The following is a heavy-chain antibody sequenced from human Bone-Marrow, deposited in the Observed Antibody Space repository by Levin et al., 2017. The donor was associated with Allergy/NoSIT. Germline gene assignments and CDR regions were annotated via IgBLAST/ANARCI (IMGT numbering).Heavy chain of an antibody. V-gene: IGHV4-31*03. CDR2: IYYSGST. Sequence: SQTLSLTCTVSGGSISSGGYYWSWIRQHPGKGLEWIGYIYYSGSTYYNPSLKSRVTISVDTSKNRFSLKLSSVTAADTAVYYCARWAYGSGSNSYEYYYYYMDVWGKGTTVTVSS. J-gene: IGHJ6*03. CDR1: GGSISSGGYY. CDR3: ARWAYGSGSNSYEYYYYYMDV. D-gene: IGHD3-10*01.